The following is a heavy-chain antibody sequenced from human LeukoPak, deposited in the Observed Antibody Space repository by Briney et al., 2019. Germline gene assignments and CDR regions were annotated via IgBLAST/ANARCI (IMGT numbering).Heavy chain of an antibody. D-gene: IGHD4-17*01. J-gene: IGHJ4*02. CDR3: AKDMNTVTTTFDY. Sequence: GGSLRLSCAASGFTFSSFTMHWVRQAPGKGLEWVAVISNDATKKYYADSVKGRSTISRDNSESTLYLQMNSLRAEDTAVYYCAKDMNTVTTTFDYWGQGTLVTVSS. V-gene: IGHV3-30*18. CDR2: ISNDATKK. CDR1: GFTFSSFT.